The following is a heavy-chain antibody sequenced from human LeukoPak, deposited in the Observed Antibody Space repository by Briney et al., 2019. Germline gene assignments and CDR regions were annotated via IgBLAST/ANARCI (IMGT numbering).Heavy chain of an antibody. Sequence: LSETLSLTCTVSGGSVSSGTYYWNWIRQPPGKGLEWIGYIYYSGSTNYNPSLKSRVTISVDTSKNQFSLKLSSVTAADTAVYYCASQIGYPGDEAYYFDSWGQGTLVTVSS. CDR3: ASQIGYPGDEAYYFDS. CDR1: GGSVSSGTYY. V-gene: IGHV4-61*01. D-gene: IGHD2-15*01. CDR2: IYYSGST. J-gene: IGHJ4*02.